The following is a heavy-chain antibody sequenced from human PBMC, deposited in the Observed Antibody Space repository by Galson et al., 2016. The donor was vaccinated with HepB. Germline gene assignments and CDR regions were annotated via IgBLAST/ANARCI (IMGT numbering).Heavy chain of an antibody. CDR3: ARDAGRTYGGYFEN. CDR2: IWHDGSKT. V-gene: IGHV3-33*08. D-gene: IGHD4-23*01. Sequence: SLRLSCAASGFNFNVRGMHWVRQAPGKSLEWLAVIWHDGSKTQYADSVKGRFTVSRDNRKDTLFLDVSGLRAEDSAVYFCARDAGRTYGGYFENWGPGTQVIVSS. CDR1: GFNFNVRG. J-gene: IGHJ4*02.